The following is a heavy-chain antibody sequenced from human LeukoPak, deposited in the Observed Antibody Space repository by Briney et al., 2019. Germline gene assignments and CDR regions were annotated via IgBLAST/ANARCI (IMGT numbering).Heavy chain of an antibody. CDR1: GGSISSSSYY. J-gene: IGHJ4*02. V-gene: IGHV4-39*01. Sequence: SATLSLTCTVSGGSISSSSYYWGWIRQPPGKGLEWIGSIYYSGSTYYNPSLKSRVTISVDTSKNQFSLKLSSVTAADTVVYYCARGHYDFWSGYYHYFDYWGQGTLVTVSS. CDR3: ARGHYDFWSGYYHYFDY. D-gene: IGHD3-3*01. CDR2: IYYSGST.